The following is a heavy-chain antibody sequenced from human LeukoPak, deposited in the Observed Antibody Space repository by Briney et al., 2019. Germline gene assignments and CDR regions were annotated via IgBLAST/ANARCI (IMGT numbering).Heavy chain of an antibody. CDR1: GYTFTSYW. D-gene: IGHD1-14*01. Sequence: ASVKVSCKASGYTFTSYWIQWVRQAPGQGLEWMGFINPGGGSTAYAHRFQGRVIMTRDTSTSTAYMDLSSLRSEDTAVYHCARAPRNSSTMLDYWGQGTLVTVSS. CDR2: INPGGGST. CDR3: ARAPRNSSTMLDY. V-gene: IGHV1-46*01. J-gene: IGHJ4*02.